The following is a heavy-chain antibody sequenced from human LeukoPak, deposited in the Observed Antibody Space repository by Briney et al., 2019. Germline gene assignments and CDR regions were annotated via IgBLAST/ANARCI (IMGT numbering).Heavy chain of an antibody. CDR3: ATAGKYYYGSGSYYFDY. CDR1: GYTLTELS. J-gene: IGHJ4*02. D-gene: IGHD3-10*01. V-gene: IGHV1-24*01. Sequence: GASVKVSCKVSGYTLTELSMHWVRQAPGKGLEWMGGFDPEDGETIYAQKFQGRVTMTEDTSTDTAYMELSSLRSEDTAVYYCATAGKYYYGSGSYYFDYWGQGTLVTVSS. CDR2: FDPEDGET.